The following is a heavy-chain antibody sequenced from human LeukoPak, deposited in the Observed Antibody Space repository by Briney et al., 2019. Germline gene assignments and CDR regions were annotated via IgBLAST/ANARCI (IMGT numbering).Heavy chain of an antibody. V-gene: IGHV3-23*01. CDR1: GVTFSSYA. CDR3: AKDPGYVARSRYY. D-gene: IGHD5-12*01. J-gene: IGHJ4*02. CDR2: ISGSGGST. Sequence: GGSLRLSCAASGVTFSSYAMSSVRHAPGKGLEWVSAISGSGGSTYYADSVKGRFTISRDNSKNTLYLQMNSLRAEDTAVYYCAKDPGYVARSRYYWGQGTLVTVSS.